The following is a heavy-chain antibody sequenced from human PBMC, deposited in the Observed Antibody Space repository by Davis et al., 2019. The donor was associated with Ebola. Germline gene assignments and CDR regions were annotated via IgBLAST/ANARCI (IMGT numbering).Heavy chain of an antibody. CDR2: IKHDGSEK. J-gene: IGHJ4*02. Sequence: PGGSLRLSCAASGFTFSSYAMSWVRQAPGKGLEWVANIKHDGSEKFYVDSVKGRFTISRDNAKNSLYLQVNSLRAEDTAVYYCARAGIRGVIQIDYWGQGTLVTVSS. CDR1: GFTFSSYA. D-gene: IGHD3-10*01. CDR3: ARAGIRGVIQIDY. V-gene: IGHV3-7*01.